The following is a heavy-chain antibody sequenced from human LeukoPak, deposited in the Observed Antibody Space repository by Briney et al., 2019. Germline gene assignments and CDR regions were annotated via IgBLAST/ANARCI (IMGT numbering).Heavy chain of an antibody. CDR3: AKVSGLWFDY. J-gene: IGHJ5*01. V-gene: IGHV3-30*02. Sequence: SGGSLRLSCAASGFTFSTYGMHWVRQAPGKGLEWVAFIRYDGSDKYYADSVKGRFTISRDNSKNTLYLQMNSLRAEDTAVYYCAKVSGLWFDYWGQGTLVTVSS. CDR1: GFTFSTYG. CDR2: IRYDGSDK. D-gene: IGHD3-10*01.